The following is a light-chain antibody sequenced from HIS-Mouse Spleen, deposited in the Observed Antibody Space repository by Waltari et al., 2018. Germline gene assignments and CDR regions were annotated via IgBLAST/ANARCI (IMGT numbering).Light chain of an antibody. CDR2: EDS. V-gene: IGLV3-10*01. CDR3: YSTDSSGNHRV. J-gene: IGLJ2*01. CDR1: ALPKKY. Sequence: SYELTQPPSVSVSPGQTARITCSGDALPKKYAYWYQQKACQAPVLVIYEDSKRPSGLAERFSGSSSGTMATLTISGAQVEDEADYYCYSTDSSGNHRVFGGGTKLTVL.